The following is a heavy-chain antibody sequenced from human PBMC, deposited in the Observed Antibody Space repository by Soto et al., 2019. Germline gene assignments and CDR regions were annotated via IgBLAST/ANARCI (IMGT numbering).Heavy chain of an antibody. Sequence: QVQLVQAGAEVKKPGASVKVSCKASGYTFTGYYMHWVRQAPGQGLEWMGWINPNSGGTNYAQKYQGRVTMTRETSSSTAYVELSRLRSDDTAVYYCARDSGSYHWGVDYWGQGTLVTVSS. CDR2: INPNSGGT. CDR1: GYTFTGYY. J-gene: IGHJ4*02. V-gene: IGHV1-2*02. CDR3: ARDSGSYHWGVDY. D-gene: IGHD1-26*01.